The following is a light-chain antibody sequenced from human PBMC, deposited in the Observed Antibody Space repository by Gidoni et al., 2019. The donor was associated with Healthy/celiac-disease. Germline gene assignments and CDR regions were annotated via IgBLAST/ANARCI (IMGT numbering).Light chain of an antibody. CDR2: EDN. J-gene: IGLJ3*02. CDR3: VTWDSSMSVL. V-gene: IGLV1-51*01. CDR1: SSTIGNNY. Sequence: QSVLTQPPSVSAAPGQKVTISCSGSSSTIGNNYVSWYQQLPGTAPKLLIFEDNRRSSGIPDRFSGSKSGTSATLDIIGLQSGDEADYYCVTWDSSMSVLFGGGTKLTVL.